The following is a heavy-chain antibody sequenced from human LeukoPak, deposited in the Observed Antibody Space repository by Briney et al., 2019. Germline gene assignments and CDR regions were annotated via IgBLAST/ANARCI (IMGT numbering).Heavy chain of an antibody. CDR3: ARRTTYIGWRPSESPSCFDY. D-gene: IGHD2-21*02. CDR2: IYHSGST. Sequence: SETLSLTCAVYGGSFSDYYWSWIRQPPGKGLEWIGSIYHSGSTYYNPSLKSRVTISVDTSKNQFSLKLSSVTAADTVVYYCARRTTYIGWRPSESPSCFDYWGQGTLVTVSS. J-gene: IGHJ4*02. CDR1: GGSFSDYY. V-gene: IGHV4-34*01.